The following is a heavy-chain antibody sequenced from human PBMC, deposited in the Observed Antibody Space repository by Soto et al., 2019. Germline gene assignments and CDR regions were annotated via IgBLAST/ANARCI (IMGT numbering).Heavy chain of an antibody. J-gene: IGHJ4*02. CDR3: TKDVTGDIGADY. V-gene: IGHV3-23*01. CDR1: GFAFSSCV. Sequence: PGGSLKLYCAASGFAFSSCVMSWVRQAPGKGLEWVSTIKTSGDSIFYADPVKGRFTASRDDSRNTLYLQMDSLRAEDTATYYCTKDVTGDIGADYWGPGTPVTVSS. CDR2: IKTSGDSI. D-gene: IGHD2-21*02.